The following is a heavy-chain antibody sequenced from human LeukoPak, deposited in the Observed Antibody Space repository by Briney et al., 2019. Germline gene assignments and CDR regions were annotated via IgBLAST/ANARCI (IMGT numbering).Heavy chain of an antibody. J-gene: IGHJ4*02. CDR1: GYTFTSYY. CDR3: ARELPTYSSSANFDY. Sequence: GASVKVSCKASGYTFTSYYMHWVRQAPGQGLEWMGIINPSGGSTSYAQKFQGRVTMTRDTSTSTVYMELSSLRSEDTAVYYCARELPTYSSSANFDYWGQGTLVTVSS. D-gene: IGHD6-6*01. V-gene: IGHV1-46*01. CDR2: INPSGGST.